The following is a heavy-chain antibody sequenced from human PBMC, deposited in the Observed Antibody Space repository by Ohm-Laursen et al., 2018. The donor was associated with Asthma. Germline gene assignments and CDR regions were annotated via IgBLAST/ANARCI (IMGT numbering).Heavy chain of an antibody. D-gene: IGHD5-18*01. CDR3: ARVLPGYSYGYAIDY. V-gene: IGHV3-30-3*01. J-gene: IGHJ4*02. CDR1: GFTFSSYA. Sequence: SSLRLSCTASGFTFSSYAMHRVRQAPGKGLEWVAVISYDGSNKYYADSVKGRFTISRDNSKNTLYLQMNSLRAEDTAVYYCARVLPGYSYGYAIDYWGQGTLVTVSS. CDR2: ISYDGSNK.